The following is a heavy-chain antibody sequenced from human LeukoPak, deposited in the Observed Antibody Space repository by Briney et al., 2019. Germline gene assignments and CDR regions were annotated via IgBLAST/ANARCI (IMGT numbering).Heavy chain of an antibody. J-gene: IGHJ4*02. D-gene: IGHD6-13*01. V-gene: IGHV3-23*01. CDR1: GFTFSSYG. Sequence: GGSLRLSCAASGFTFSSYGMHWVRQAPGKGLEWVSAISGSGGSTYYADSVKGRFTISRDNSKNTLYLQMNSLRAEDTAVYYCAKDQQLVPTLFDYWGQGTLATVSS. CDR3: AKDQQLVPTLFDY. CDR2: ISGSGGST.